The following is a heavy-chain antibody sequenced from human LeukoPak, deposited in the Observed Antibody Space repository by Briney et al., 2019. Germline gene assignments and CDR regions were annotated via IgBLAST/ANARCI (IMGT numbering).Heavy chain of an antibody. CDR3: ARDFSQAVLGELLSNNFDY. J-gene: IGHJ4*02. CDR2: IWYDGSNK. CDR1: GFTFSSYG. V-gene: IGHV3-33*01. D-gene: IGHD3-10*01. Sequence: GGSLRLSCAASGFTFSSYGMHWVRQAPGKGLEWVAVIWYDGSNKYYADSVKGRFTISRDNSKNTLYLQMNSLRAEDTAVYYCARDFSQAVLGELLSNNFDYWGQGTLVTVSS.